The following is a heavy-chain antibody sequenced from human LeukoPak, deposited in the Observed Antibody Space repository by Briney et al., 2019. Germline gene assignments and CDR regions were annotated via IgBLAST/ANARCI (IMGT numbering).Heavy chain of an antibody. J-gene: IGHJ5*02. Sequence: GGSLRLSCAASGITFSNCAMSWVRQAPGKGLECVSAVVGSGSSTYYADSVTGRFTISRDNSRNTLYLQMNSLRAEDTAVYYCAKDRYYDNSGSYYESGSWGQGTLVTVSS. CDR2: VVGSGSST. CDR3: AKDRYYDNSGSYYESGS. CDR1: GITFSNCA. D-gene: IGHD3-22*01. V-gene: IGHV3-23*01.